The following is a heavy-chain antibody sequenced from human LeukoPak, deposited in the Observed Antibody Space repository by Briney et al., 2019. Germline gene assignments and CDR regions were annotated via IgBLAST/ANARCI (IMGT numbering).Heavy chain of an antibody. V-gene: IGHV3-23*01. CDR2: ISGSGGST. D-gene: IGHD3-10*01. Sequence: GGSLRLSCAASGFSFSSYAMSWVRQAPGKGLEWVSAISGSGGSTYYADSVKGRFTISRDNSKNTLYLQMNSLGAEDTAVYYCAKDALWFGELFFDYWGQGTLVTVSS. CDR1: GFSFSSYA. CDR3: AKDALWFGELFFDY. J-gene: IGHJ4*02.